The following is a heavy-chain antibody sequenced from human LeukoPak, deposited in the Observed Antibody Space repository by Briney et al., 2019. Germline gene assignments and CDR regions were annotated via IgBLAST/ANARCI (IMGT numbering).Heavy chain of an antibody. CDR1: GFTFNSYG. Sequence: PGGSLRLSCEVSGFTFNSYGMHWVRQAPGKGLEWLAAIWNDGSHEYYADSEKGRFTISRDNFRNTVYLQMNSLRAEDTAVYYCAKDATEFGDSHFDCWGQGTLVTVSS. J-gene: IGHJ4*02. V-gene: IGHV3-33*06. CDR2: IWNDGSHE. D-gene: IGHD2-21*02. CDR3: AKDATEFGDSHFDC.